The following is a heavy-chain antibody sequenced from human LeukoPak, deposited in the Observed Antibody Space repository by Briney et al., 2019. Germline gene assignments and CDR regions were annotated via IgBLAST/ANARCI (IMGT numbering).Heavy chain of an antibody. Sequence: GSLRLSCAASGFTFSSYWMSWVRQAPGKGLEWVANIKQDGSEKYYVDSVKGRFTISRDNAKNSLYLQMNSLRAEDTAVYYCARGTIAAAGYYYFDYWGQGTQVTVSS. CDR3: ARGTIAAAGYYYFDY. D-gene: IGHD6-13*01. V-gene: IGHV3-7*04. J-gene: IGHJ4*02. CDR2: IKQDGSEK. CDR1: GFTFSSYW.